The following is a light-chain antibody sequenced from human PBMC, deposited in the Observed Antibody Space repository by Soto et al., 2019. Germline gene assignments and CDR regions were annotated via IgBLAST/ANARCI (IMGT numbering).Light chain of an antibody. CDR1: QSVSSN. CDR3: QQYNNWPRT. J-gene: IGKJ1*01. CDR2: GAS. V-gene: IGKV3-15*01. Sequence: IVMAPAPAPPFVSPGEKATLSCRASQSVSSNLAWYQQKPGQAPRLLIYGASTRATGIPARFSGSGSGTEFTLTISSLQSEDFAVYYCQQYNNWPRTFGQGTKVDIK.